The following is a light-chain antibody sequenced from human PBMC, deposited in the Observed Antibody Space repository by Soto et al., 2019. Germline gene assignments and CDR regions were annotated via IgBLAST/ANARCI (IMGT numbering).Light chain of an antibody. V-gene: IGKV3-11*01. CDR3: QQRSDWPPSLT. Sequence: ILLTQSPGTLSFSPGERATLSCRASQSVSSNYLAWYQQKPGQAPRLLISDVSNRATGIPTRFSGSGSETDFTLTISSLEPEDFAVYYCQQRSDWPPSLTFGGGTKVDIK. CDR2: DVS. J-gene: IGKJ4*01. CDR1: QSVSSNY.